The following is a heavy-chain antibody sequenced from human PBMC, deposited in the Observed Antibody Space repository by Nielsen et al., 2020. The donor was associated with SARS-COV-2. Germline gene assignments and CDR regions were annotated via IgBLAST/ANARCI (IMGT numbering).Heavy chain of an antibody. Sequence: ASVKVSCKASGYTFTSYGISWVRQAPGQGPEWMGWISAYNGNTNYAQKLQGRVTMTTDTSTSTAYMELRSLRSDDTAVYYCAREGSGSYPDAFDVWGQGTMVTVSS. CDR1: GYTFTSYG. V-gene: IGHV1-18*04. CDR2: ISAYNGNT. CDR3: AREGSGSYPDAFDV. J-gene: IGHJ3*01. D-gene: IGHD3-10*01.